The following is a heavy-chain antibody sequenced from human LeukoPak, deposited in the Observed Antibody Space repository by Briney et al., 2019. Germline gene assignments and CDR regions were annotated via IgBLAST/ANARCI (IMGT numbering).Heavy chain of an antibody. V-gene: IGHV3-30*03. CDR2: ISYDGSNK. Sequence: GGSLRLCCAASGFTFSSYGMHWVRQAPGKGLEWVAVISYDGSNKYYADSVKGRFTISRDNSKNTLYLQMNSLRAEDTAVYYCARKGRYCSGGSCYSEDYFDYWGQGTLVTVSS. D-gene: IGHD2-15*01. J-gene: IGHJ4*02. CDR3: ARKGRYCSGGSCYSEDYFDY. CDR1: GFTFSSYG.